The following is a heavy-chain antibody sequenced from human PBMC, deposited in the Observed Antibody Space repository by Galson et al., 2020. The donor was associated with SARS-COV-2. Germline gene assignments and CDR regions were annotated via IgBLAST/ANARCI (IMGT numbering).Heavy chain of an antibody. CDR2: TFYRSQWYN. Sequence: SQTLSLTCTISGDSISSNTAAWNWIRQSPSRGLEWLGRTFYRSQWYNDYAAVVKSRITFNHDTSKNQFSLQMKSVTPEDTAVYYCVRGSGSYYNVPYYFDYWGQGTLVTVSS. J-gene: IGHJ4*02. V-gene: IGHV6-1*01. D-gene: IGHD3-10*01. CDR3: VRGSGSYYNVPYYFDY. CDR1: GDSISSNTAA.